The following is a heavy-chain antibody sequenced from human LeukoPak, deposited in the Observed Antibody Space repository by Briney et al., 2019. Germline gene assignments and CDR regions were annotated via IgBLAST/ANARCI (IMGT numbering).Heavy chain of an antibody. Sequence: PSETLSLTCAVYGGSFSGYYWSWIRQHPGKGLEWIGYIYYSGSTNYNPSLKSRVTISVDTSKNQFSLKLSAVTAADTAVYYCARRAWYSSGWYYDYWGQGTLVTVSS. CDR1: GGSFSGYY. CDR3: ARRAWYSSGWYYDY. CDR2: IYYSGST. J-gene: IGHJ4*02. V-gene: IGHV4-59*08. D-gene: IGHD6-19*01.